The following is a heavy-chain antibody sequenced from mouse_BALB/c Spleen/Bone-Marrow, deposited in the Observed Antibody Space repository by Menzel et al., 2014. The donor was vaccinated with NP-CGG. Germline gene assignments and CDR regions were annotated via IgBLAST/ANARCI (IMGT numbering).Heavy chain of an antibody. CDR1: GFTFSSYA. Sequence: EVKLMESGGGLVKPGGSLKLSCAASGFTFSSYAMPWVRQTPEKRLEWVASISSGGSTYYPDSVKGRFTISRDNARNILYLQMSSLRSEDTAMYYCARGGFRGLDYWGQGTTLTVSS. CDR3: ARGGFRGLDY. V-gene: IGHV5-6-5*01. J-gene: IGHJ2*01. CDR2: ISSGGST.